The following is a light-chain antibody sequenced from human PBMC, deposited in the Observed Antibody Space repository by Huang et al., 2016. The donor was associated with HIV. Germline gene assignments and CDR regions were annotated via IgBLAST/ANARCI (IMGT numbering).Light chain of an antibody. J-gene: IGKJ4*01. CDR1: QAIGTY. V-gene: IGKV1-9*01. CDR3: QHLYT. CDR2: SSS. Sequence: IQLTQSPSSLSASVGDRVTITCRDNQAIGTYLAWYQQKPGKAPGLLLNSSSTLRSGVPSRFSGGGSGTDFTLTITSLQPEDFASYSCQHLYTFGGGTKVEIK.